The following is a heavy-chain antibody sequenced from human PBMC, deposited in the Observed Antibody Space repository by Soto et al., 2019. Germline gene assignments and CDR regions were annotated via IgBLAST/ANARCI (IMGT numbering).Heavy chain of an antibody. CDR2: ISAHNGNT. J-gene: IGHJ4*02. CDR1: GYGFTTYG. V-gene: IGHV1-18*01. CDR3: ARGRYGDY. D-gene: IGHD1-1*01. Sequence: QINLVQSGAEVKKPGASVKVSCKGSGYGFTTYGITRVRQAPGQGLEWMAWISAHNGNTNYAQKLQGRVTVTRDTSTSTAYMELRSLRSDDTAVYYCARGRYGDYWGQGALVTVSS.